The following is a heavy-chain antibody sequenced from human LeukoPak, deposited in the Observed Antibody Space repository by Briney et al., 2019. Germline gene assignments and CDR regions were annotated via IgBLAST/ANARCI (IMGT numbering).Heavy chain of an antibody. J-gene: IGHJ4*02. Sequence: ASVKVSCKASGYTFTSYYMHWVRQAPGQGLEWMGIINPGGGSTSYAQKFQGRVTMTRDTSTSTVYMELSSLRSEDTAVYYCARSPGSYPFFDSWGQGTLVTVSS. CDR2: INPGGGST. D-gene: IGHD3-10*01. CDR3: ARSPGSYPFFDS. CDR1: GYTFTSYY. V-gene: IGHV1-46*01.